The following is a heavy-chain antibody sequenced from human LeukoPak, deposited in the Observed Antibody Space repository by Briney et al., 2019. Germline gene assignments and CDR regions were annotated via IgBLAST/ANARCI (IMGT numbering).Heavy chain of an antibody. Sequence: ASVKVSCKASGFTXINYYMHGVRQAPGQGLEWLGIINLSGGSTHYPQKFQDRVTMTRDTSTSTVYMELSSLRSEDTAVYYCARDLDYGEKSEDYWGQGTLVTVSS. CDR3: ARDLDYGEKSEDY. D-gene: IGHD4/OR15-4a*01. J-gene: IGHJ4*02. CDR2: INLSGGST. V-gene: IGHV1-46*01. CDR1: GFTXINYY.